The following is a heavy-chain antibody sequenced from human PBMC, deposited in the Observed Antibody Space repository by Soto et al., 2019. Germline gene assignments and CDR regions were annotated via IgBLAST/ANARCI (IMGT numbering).Heavy chain of an antibody. CDR1: GFTFRSYE. CDR3: ARSTVNYSGGMDV. D-gene: IGHD1-7*01. J-gene: IGHJ6*02. CDR2: ISSSGTTI. V-gene: IGHV3-48*03. Sequence: EVQLVESGGGLVQPGGSLRLSCAASGFTFRSYEMNWVRQAPGKGLEWISYISSSGTTIYYAGTVKGRFTVSRDNAKNTLYLQINSLRAEDTALYCCARSTVNYSGGMDVWGQGTTVTVSS.